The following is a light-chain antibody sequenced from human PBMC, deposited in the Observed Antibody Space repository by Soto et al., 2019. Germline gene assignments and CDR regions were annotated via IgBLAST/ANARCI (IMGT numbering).Light chain of an antibody. Sequence: IQMTQSPSSLSASVGDRVSITCRASQSIGTFLNWYQQKPGEAPNLLIHTSFTLYSGVPSRFSGTGSGTDFTLTISSLQPEDVATYYCQQAFSAEWTFGQGTKV. CDR1: QSIGTF. CDR2: TSF. CDR3: QQAFSAEWT. J-gene: IGKJ1*01. V-gene: IGKV1-39*01.